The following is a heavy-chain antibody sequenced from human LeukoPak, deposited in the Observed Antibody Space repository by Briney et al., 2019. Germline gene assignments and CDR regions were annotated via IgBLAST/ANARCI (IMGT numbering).Heavy chain of an antibody. CDR1: GGSISSSSYY. Sequence: PSETLSLTCTVSGGSISSSSYYWGWIRQPPGKGLEWIGSIHYSGSTYYNPSLNSRLTISVDTSKNRFSLKLSSVTAADTAVYYCARLVAANYYYMDVWGKGTTVTVSS. CDR2: IHYSGST. CDR3: ARLVAANYYYMDV. J-gene: IGHJ6*03. D-gene: IGHD6-6*01. V-gene: IGHV4-39*01.